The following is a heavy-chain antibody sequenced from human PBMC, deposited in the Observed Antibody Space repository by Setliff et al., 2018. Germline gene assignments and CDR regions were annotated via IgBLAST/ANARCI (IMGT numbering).Heavy chain of an antibody. Sequence: GSLRLSCAASGFTFSSYAMSWVRQAPGKWLEWVSAISGSGGSTYYADSVKGRFTISRDNSKNTLYLQMNSLRAEDTAVYYCANLNLGRYCSGGSCPYGMDVWGQGTTVTVSS. J-gene: IGHJ6*02. CDR2: ISGSGGST. CDR3: ANLNLGRYCSGGSCPYGMDV. D-gene: IGHD2-15*01. CDR1: GFTFSSYA. V-gene: IGHV3-23*01.